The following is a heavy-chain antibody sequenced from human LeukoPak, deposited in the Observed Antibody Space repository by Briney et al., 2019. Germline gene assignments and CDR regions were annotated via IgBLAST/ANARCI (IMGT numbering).Heavy chain of an antibody. V-gene: IGHV1-46*01. CDR3: ARSDTYYYDSSGSIAGPYFDY. J-gene: IGHJ4*02. CDR1: GYTFTSYY. D-gene: IGHD3-22*01. CDR2: INPSGGST. Sequence: ASVTVSCKASGYTFTSYYMHWVRQTPGQGLEWMGIINPSGGSTSYAQKFQGRVTMTRDMSTSTVYMELSSLRSEDTAVYYCARSDTYYYDSSGSIAGPYFDYWGQGTLVTVSS.